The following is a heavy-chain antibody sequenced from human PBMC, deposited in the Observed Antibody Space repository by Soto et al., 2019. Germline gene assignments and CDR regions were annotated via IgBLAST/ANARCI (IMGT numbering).Heavy chain of an antibody. Sequence: SETLSLTCNVTGDSIKTHYWSWIRQPPGKGLEWIGYIYYSGSILYNPSLKRRVTISVDTAKNQFSLRLNSLTAADTAVYYCASGWMAAFDTWGQGTLVTVSS. CDR3: ASGWMAAFDT. J-gene: IGHJ5*02. CDR1: GDSIKTHY. CDR2: IYYSGSI. V-gene: IGHV4-59*11. D-gene: IGHD2-2*03.